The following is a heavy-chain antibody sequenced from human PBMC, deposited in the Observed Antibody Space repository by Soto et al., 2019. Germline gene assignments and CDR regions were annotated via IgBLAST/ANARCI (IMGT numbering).Heavy chain of an antibody. J-gene: IGHJ6*02. CDR2: IYYSGST. CDR3: ARPTYDDLDV. CDR1: GGSISSSSYY. Sequence: QLQLQESGPGLVKPSETLSLTCTVSGGSISSSSYYWGWIRQPPGKGLEWIGSIYYSGSTYYNPSLKSRVSISVDTSKNQFSLMLSSVTAADTAVYYCARPTYDDLDVWGQGTTVTVSS. D-gene: IGHD1-1*01. V-gene: IGHV4-39*01.